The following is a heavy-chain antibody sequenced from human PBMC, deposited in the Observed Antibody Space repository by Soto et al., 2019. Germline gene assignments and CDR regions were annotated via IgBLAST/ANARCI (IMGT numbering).Heavy chain of an antibody. CDR2: IIPIFGTA. J-gene: IGHJ6*02. CDR1: GGTFSSYA. D-gene: IGHD5-12*01. V-gene: IGHV1-69*01. Sequence: QVQLVQSGAEVKKPGSSVKVSCKASGGTFSSYAISWVRQAPGQGLEWLGGIIPIFGTANYAQKFQGRVTLPADESTSRACMELSSLTADDTAVYYCARESRSYEEYYYYYYGMDCLGQGTTVNGSS. CDR3: ARESRSYEEYYYYYYGMDC.